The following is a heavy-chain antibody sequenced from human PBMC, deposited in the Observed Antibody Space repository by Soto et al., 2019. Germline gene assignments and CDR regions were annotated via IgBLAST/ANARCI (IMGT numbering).Heavy chain of an antibody. Sequence: QVQVVQSGAEVKKPGASVKVSCKASGYTFTGYYMHWVRQAPGQGLEWMGWINPKSGGTNYAQKFQGWVTMTRDTSISTAYMELSRLRSDDTAVYYCARGVVRDYYYYGMDVWGQGTTVTVSS. V-gene: IGHV1-2*04. CDR3: ARGVVRDYYYYGMDV. J-gene: IGHJ6*02. CDR2: INPKSGGT. CDR1: GYTFTGYY. D-gene: IGHD2-15*01.